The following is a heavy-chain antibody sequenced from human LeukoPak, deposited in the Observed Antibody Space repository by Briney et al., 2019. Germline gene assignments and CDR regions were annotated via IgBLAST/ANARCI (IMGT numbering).Heavy chain of an antibody. CDR3: AKQMVERPHYYYMDV. J-gene: IGHJ6*03. CDR2: LQDYESNK. CDR1: GHIFSSFG. Sequence: GGPQSLLCAASGHIFSSFGVHCLPQSPGKARVWLAFLQDYESNKFCAASVKGRHPLPRDHSKNTLSLQMNSLRRDGTSLYYCAKQMVERPHYYYMDVWGKGTTVTASS. D-gene: IGHD2-15*01. V-gene: IGHV3-30*02.